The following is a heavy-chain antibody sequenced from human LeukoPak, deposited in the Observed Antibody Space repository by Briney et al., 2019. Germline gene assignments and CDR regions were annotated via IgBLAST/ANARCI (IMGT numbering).Heavy chain of an antibody. V-gene: IGHV4-34*01. CDR2: INHSGST. Sequence: SETLSLTCAVYGGSFSGYYWSWIRQPPGKGLEWIGEINHSGSTNYNTSLKSRVTISVDTSKNQFSLKLSSVTAADTAVYYCAREEDCSGGICYLGNAFDIWGQGTMVTVSS. J-gene: IGHJ3*02. CDR3: AREEDCSGGICYLGNAFDI. CDR1: GGSFSGYY. D-gene: IGHD2-15*01.